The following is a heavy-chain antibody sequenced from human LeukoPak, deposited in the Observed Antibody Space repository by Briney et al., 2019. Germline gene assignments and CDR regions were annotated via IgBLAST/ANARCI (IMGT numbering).Heavy chain of an antibody. J-gene: IGHJ4*02. Sequence: GGSLRLSCAASGFXVSNSYIIWVRQAPGKGLEWVSVIYSGGLTYYADSVKGRFTISRDNSKNTLYLEMNSLRAEDTAMYYCARDPHYYGSGSYSHWGQGTLVTVSS. CDR2: IYSGGLT. V-gene: IGHV3-53*01. CDR3: ARDPHYYGSGSYSH. D-gene: IGHD3-10*01. CDR1: GFXVSNSY.